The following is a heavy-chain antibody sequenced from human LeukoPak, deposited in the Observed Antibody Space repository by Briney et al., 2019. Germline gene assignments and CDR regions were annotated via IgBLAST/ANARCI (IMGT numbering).Heavy chain of an antibody. J-gene: IGHJ4*02. CDR2: IYYSGST. CDR1: GGSISRGDYY. D-gene: IGHD4-17*01. V-gene: IGHV4-30-4*01. CDR3: ARETPYGDYTYYFDY. Sequence: SETLSLTCTVSGGSISRGDYYWSWIRQPPGKGLEWIGYIYYSGSTYYNPSLKSRVTISVDTSKNQFSLKLSSVTAADTAVYYCARETPYGDYTYYFDYWGQGTLVTVSS.